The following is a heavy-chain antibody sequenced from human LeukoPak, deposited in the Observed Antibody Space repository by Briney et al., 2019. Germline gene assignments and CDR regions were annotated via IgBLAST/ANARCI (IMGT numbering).Heavy chain of an antibody. V-gene: IGHV1-18*04. D-gene: IGHD6-13*01. CDR2: ISAYNGNT. J-gene: IGHJ4*02. Sequence: ASVKVSCKASGYTFTGYYMHWVRQAPGQGLEWMGWISAYNGNTNYAQKLQGRVTMTTDTSTSTAYMELRSLRSDDTAVYYCARGWSEPYYFDYWGQGTLVTVSS. CDR1: GYTFTGYY. CDR3: ARGWSEPYYFDY.